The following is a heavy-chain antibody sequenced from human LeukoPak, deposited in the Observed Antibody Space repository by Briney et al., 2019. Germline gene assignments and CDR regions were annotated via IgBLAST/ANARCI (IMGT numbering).Heavy chain of an antibody. D-gene: IGHD3-22*01. V-gene: IGHV4-34*01. CDR1: GGSISGYY. CDR2: INHSGST. J-gene: IGHJ6*02. Sequence: SETLSLTCTVSGGSISGYYWSWIRQPPGKGLEWIGEINHSGSTNYNPSLKSRVTISVDTSKNQFSLKLSSVTAADTAVYYCARGHRYYYDSSGYGSNYYYYYGMDVWGQGTTVTVSS. CDR3: ARGHRYYYDSSGYGSNYYYYYGMDV.